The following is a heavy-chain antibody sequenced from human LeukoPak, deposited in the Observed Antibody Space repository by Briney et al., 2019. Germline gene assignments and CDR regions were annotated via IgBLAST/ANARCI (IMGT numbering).Heavy chain of an antibody. CDR2: IYTSGST. J-gene: IGHJ6*03. Sequence: SETLSLTCTVSGGSISSYYWGWIRQPAGKGLEWIGRIYTSGSTNYNPSLKSRVTMSVDTSKNQFSLKLSSVTAADTAVYYCARGIQLWTPYYYYYMDVWGKGTTVTVSS. CDR3: ARGIQLWTPYYYYYMDV. D-gene: IGHD5-18*01. CDR1: GGSISSYY. V-gene: IGHV4-4*07.